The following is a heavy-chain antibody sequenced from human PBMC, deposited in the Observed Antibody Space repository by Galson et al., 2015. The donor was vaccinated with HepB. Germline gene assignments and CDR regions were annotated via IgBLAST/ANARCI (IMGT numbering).Heavy chain of an antibody. CDR2: ISSSSSHI. CDR1: GFTFSSYS. V-gene: IGHV3-21*01. J-gene: IGHJ4*02. D-gene: IGHD6-19*01. Sequence: SLRLSCAASGFTFSSYSMNWVRQAPGKGLERVSSISSSSSHIYYEESVKGRFTISRDNAKNSLYLQMNSLRAEDTAVYYCARDGAQWLAQYYFDYWGQGALVTVSS. CDR3: ARDGAQWLAQYYFDY.